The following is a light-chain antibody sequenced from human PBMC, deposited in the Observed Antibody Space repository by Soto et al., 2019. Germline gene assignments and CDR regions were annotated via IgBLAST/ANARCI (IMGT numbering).Light chain of an antibody. CDR3: SSYSSSSALDVI. Sequence: QSALAQPASVSGSPGQSITISCAGTNRDVGGYNYDSWYQQYPGKAPKLIIYEVTYRPSGVSNRFSGSKSGNTASLTISGLQAEDEADYYCSSYSSSSALDVIFGGGTKLTVL. CDR1: NRDVGGYNY. V-gene: IGLV2-14*01. CDR2: EVT. J-gene: IGLJ2*01.